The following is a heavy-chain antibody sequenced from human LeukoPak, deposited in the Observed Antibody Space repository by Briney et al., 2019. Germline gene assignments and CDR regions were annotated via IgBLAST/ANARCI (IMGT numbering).Heavy chain of an antibody. Sequence: SETLSLTCAVYGGSFSGYYWSWIRQPPGKGLEWIGEINHSGSTNYNPSLKSRVTISVDKSNNQFSLMLTSVTAADTAVYYCARGSTFDPWGQGTLVTVSS. J-gene: IGHJ5*02. V-gene: IGHV4-34*01. CDR2: INHSGST. CDR3: ARGSTFDP. CDR1: GGSFSGYY.